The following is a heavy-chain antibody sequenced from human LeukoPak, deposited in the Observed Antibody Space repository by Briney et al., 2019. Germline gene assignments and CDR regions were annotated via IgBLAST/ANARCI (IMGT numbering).Heavy chain of an antibody. V-gene: IGHV4-4*09. CDR2: IYTSGST. J-gene: IGHJ6*03. D-gene: IGHD1-26*01. Sequence: PSETLSLTCTVSGGSISSYYWSWIRQPPGKGLEWIGYIYTSGSTNYNPSLKSRVTISVDTSKNQFSLKLSSVTAADTAVYYCARHRSPDYYYYMDVWGKGTTVTVSS. CDR3: ARHRSPDYYYYMDV. CDR1: GGSISSYY.